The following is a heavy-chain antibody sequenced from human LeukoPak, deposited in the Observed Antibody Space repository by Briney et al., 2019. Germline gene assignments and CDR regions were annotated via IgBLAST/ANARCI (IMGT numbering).Heavy chain of an antibody. CDR3: VRDKLTGASRLDY. Sequence: PGGSLRLSCAASGFTFSNYWMSWVRQAPGKELEWVANIKQDGSEIYYVDSVKGRFTISRDNAKISLYLQMNSLRAEDTAVYYCVRDKLTGASRLDYWGQGTLLTVSS. CDR2: IKQDGSEI. V-gene: IGHV3-7*03. J-gene: IGHJ4*02. CDR1: GFTFSNYW. D-gene: IGHD7-27*01.